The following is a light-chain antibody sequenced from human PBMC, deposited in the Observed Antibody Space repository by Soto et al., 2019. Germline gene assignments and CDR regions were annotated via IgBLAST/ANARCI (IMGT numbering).Light chain of an antibody. J-gene: IGKJ1*01. Sequence: DIQMTQSPSTLSASVGDTITLTCRASQSISSWLAWYQQKPGKAPNLLLYKASSLVSGVPSRFSGSGSGTEFTLTISSLQPDDFATYYCQHYNGYPWTFGQGTKVEIK. CDR3: QHYNGYPWT. V-gene: IGKV1-5*03. CDR2: KAS. CDR1: QSISSW.